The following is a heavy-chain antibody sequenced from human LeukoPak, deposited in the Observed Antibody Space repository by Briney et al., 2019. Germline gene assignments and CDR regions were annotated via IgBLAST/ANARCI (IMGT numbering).Heavy chain of an antibody. CDR1: GFTFSSYS. V-gene: IGHV3-48*01. D-gene: IGHD3-3*01. Sequence: GGSLRLCCAASGFTFSSYSMNWVRQAPGKGLEWVSYITSRSSTIHYADSVKGRFTISRDNAKNSLYLQMNSLRAEDTAVYYCARDQYYAFDYWGQGALVTVSS. J-gene: IGHJ4*02. CDR3: ARDQYYAFDY. CDR2: ITSRSSTI.